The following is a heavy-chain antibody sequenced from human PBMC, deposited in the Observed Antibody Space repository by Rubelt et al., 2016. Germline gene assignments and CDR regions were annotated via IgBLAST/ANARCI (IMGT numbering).Heavy chain of an antibody. CDR3: AGARMNGVGI. D-gene: IGHD4-17*01. CDR2: INHSRST. J-gene: IGHJ3*02. Sequence: GLEWIGEINHSRSTNYNPSLKRRVTISLDTSKNQFSLKLSSLTAADTAVYYCAGARMNGVGIWGQGTMVTVSS. V-gene: IGHV4-34*01.